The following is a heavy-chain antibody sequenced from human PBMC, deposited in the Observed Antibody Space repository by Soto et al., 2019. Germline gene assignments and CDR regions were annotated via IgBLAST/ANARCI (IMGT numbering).Heavy chain of an antibody. V-gene: IGHV1-8*01. CDR1: GYTFTSYD. CDR3: ARENTSCGMDV. J-gene: IGHJ6*02. CDR2: MNPNSGNT. Sequence: QVQLVQSGAEVKKPGASVKVSCKASGYTFTSYDINWVRQATGQGLEWMGWMNPNSGNTGYAQKFQRXVTMTSNTSISTAYMQLSSLRAEDTAVYYCARENTSCGMDVWGQGPTVTVSS.